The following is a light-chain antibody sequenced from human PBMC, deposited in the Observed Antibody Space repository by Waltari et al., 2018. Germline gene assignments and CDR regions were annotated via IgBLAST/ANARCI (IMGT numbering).Light chain of an antibody. CDR3: LQNTYWPFI. CDR2: KVS. J-gene: IGKJ2*01. V-gene: IGKV2-30*01. CDR1: QSLVKSDGNTY. Sequence: QSLVKSDGNTYLNWFHQRPGQSPRRLIYKVSNRESGVPDRFSGSGSGTDFTLKISRVEAEDVGIYYCLQNTYWPFIFGQGTKLEIK.